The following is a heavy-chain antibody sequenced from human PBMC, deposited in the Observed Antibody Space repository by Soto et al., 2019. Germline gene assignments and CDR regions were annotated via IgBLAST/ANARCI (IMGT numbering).Heavy chain of an antibody. J-gene: IGHJ6*02. V-gene: IGHV1-2*04. Sequence: GASVKVSCKASGYTFTSYYMHWVRQAPGQGLEWMGWINPNSGGTNYAQKFQGWVTMTRDTSISTAYMELSRLRSDDTAVYYCARSYYDSSGYYYSYYYGMDVWGQGTTVTVSS. CDR2: INPNSGGT. CDR3: ARSYYDSSGYYYSYYYGMDV. D-gene: IGHD3-22*01. CDR1: GYTFTSYY.